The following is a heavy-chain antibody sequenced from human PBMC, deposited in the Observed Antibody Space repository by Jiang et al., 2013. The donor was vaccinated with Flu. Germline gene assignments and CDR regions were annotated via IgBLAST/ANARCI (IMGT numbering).Heavy chain of an antibody. D-gene: IGHD4-17*01. CDR1: GGSISSYY. V-gene: IGHV4-59*01. CDR2: IYYSGST. J-gene: IGHJ4*02. CDR3: ARGNGDYFTSYYFDY. Sequence: PGLVKPSETLSLTCTVSGGSISSYYWSWIRQPPGKGLEWIGYIYYSGSTNYNPSLKSRVTISVDTSKNQFSLKLSSVTAADTAVYYCARGNGDYFTSYYFDYWGQGTLVTVSS.